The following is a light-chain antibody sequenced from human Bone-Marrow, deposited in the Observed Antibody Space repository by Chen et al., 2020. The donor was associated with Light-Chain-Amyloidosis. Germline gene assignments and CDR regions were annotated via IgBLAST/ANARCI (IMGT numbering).Light chain of an antibody. V-gene: IGLV2-14*01. CDR2: AVS. J-gene: IGLJ1*01. CDR1: TGDVGTYNY. Sequence: QSALTQPASVPGSPGQSITISCTATTGDVGTYNYVSWYQQHPGKAPKVMIYAVSNRPSGVSNRFSGSQSGNTASLTISGLQAEDEADYYCSSFTSSSSYVFGPGTKVTVL. CDR3: SSFTSSSSYV.